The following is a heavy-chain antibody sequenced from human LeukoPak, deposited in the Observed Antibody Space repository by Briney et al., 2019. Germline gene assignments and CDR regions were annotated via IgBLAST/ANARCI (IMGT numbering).Heavy chain of an antibody. CDR1: GFTFSSYA. CDR3: AKGTLTSRSTQREDWFDP. Sequence: SGGSLRLSCAASGFTFSSYAMNWVRQTPGKGLEWVSVISGSGYSAYYTESVKDRFTISRDNSKNTLYLQMNSLRAEDTAVYYCAKGTLTSRSTQREDWFDPWGQGTLVTVSS. V-gene: IGHV3-23*01. CDR2: ISGSGYSA. J-gene: IGHJ5*02. D-gene: IGHD5-24*01.